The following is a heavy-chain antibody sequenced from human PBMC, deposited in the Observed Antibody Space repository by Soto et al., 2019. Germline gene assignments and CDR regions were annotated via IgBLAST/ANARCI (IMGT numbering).Heavy chain of an antibody. CDR2: IIPIFGTA. CDR3: ARDRRRDPSTGMDV. D-gene: IGHD4-4*01. CDR1: GGTFSSYA. J-gene: IGHJ6*02. Sequence: GASVKVSCSASGGTFSSYAISWVRQAPGQGLEWMGGIIPIFGTANYAQKFQGRVTITADESTSTAYMELSSLRSEDTAVYYCARDRRRDPSTGMDVWGQGTTVTVSS. V-gene: IGHV1-69*13.